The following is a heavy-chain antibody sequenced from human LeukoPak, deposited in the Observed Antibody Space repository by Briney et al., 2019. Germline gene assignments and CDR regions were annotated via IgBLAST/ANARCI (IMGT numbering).Heavy chain of an antibody. CDR3: ARADFCNSTSCYTAEYFQH. V-gene: IGHV3-30-3*01. Sequence: PGGSLRLSCTASGFTFSKYWMSWVRQAPGKGLEWVAVISYDGHNKEYADSVKGRFTISRDNAQKSLFLQVNSLRADDTAVYYCARADFCNSTSCYTAEYFQHWGPGTLVTVSS. CDR2: ISYDGHNK. CDR1: GFTFSKYW. J-gene: IGHJ1*01. D-gene: IGHD2-2*02.